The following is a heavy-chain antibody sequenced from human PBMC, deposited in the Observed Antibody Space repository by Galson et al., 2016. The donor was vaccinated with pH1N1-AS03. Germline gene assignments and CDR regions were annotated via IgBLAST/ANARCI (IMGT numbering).Heavy chain of an antibody. CDR1: GYTFTNFC. CDR3: AKDLRSYFENNFVAGVQFGRY. V-gene: IGHV1-18*01. Sequence: SVKVSCKASGYTFTNFCVSWVRQAPGQGLEWVGWISAYSGNKNYAPSLQGRVSMTTDPSTNTVYMELTRLTSDDTAIYYCAKDLRSYFENNFVAGVQFGRYWGQGTLVTVSS. J-gene: IGHJ4*02. CDR2: ISAYSGNK. D-gene: IGHD3-22*01.